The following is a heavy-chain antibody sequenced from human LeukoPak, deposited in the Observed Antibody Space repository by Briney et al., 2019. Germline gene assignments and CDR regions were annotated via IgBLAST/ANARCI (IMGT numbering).Heavy chain of an antibody. J-gene: IGHJ3*02. CDR3: AREKYCSGGSCYSGAFDI. D-gene: IGHD2-15*01. CDR1: GFTFSSYS. Sequence: GGSLRLSCAASGFTFSSYSMNWVRQAPGKGLEWVSSISSSSSYIYYADSVKGRFTISRDNAKNSLYLQMNSLRAEDTAVYYCAREKYCSGGSCYSGAFDIWGQGTMVTVSS. V-gene: IGHV3-21*01. CDR2: ISSSSSYI.